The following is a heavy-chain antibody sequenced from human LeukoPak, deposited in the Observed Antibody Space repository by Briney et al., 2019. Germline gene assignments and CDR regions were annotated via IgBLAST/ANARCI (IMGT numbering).Heavy chain of an antibody. V-gene: IGHV3-30*03. J-gene: IGHJ4*02. D-gene: IGHD2-15*01. CDR2: ISYDGSNK. CDR1: GFTFSSYG. Sequence: GRSLRLSCAASGFTFSSYGMHWVRQAPGKGLEWVAVISYDGSNKYYADSVKGRFTISRDNSKNTLYLQMNSLRAEDTAVYYCATQEGIAAGFDYWGQGTLVTVSS. CDR3: ATQEGIAAGFDY.